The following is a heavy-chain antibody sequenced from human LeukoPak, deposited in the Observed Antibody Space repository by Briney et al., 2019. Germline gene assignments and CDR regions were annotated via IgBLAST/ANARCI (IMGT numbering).Heavy chain of an antibody. CDR1: GGSISSSNYY. J-gene: IGHJ3*02. CDR2: INYRGTT. V-gene: IGHV4-39*01. CDR3: ARTGYSTSWRNQNGYDS. Sequence: SETLSLTCTVSGGSISSSNYYWGWIRQDPGKGPEWFANINYRGTTYYNASLKSRVTISVDTSKNQFSLRLSSVTAADTTVYYCARTGYSTSWRNQNGYDSWGQGTMVTVSS. D-gene: IGHD2-2*01.